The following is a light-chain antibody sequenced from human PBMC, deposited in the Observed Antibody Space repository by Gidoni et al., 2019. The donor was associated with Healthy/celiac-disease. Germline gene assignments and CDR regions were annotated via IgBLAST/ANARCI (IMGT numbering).Light chain of an antibody. V-gene: IGKV3-11*01. CDR1: QSVSSY. CDR2: DAS. Sequence: DIVLTQSTPTLSSSSGERAALSSRASQSVSSYLAWYQQKPGQAPRLLIYDASNRDTGIPARFSGSGSGTDFTLTISSLEPEDFAVYYCQQRSNWPALTFGGGTKVEIK. J-gene: IGKJ4*01. CDR3: QQRSNWPALT.